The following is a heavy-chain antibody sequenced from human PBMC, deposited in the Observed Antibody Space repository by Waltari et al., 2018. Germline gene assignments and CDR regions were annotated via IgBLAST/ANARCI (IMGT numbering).Heavy chain of an antibody. CDR3: ARGGIAVAMKKFDY. CDR1: GFTFSSYS. Sequence: EVQLVESGGGLVKPGGSLRLACAASGFTFSSYSMNWVRPAPGKGLEWVSSISSSSSYIYYADSVKGRFTISRDNAKNSLYLQMNSLRAEDTAVYYCARGGIAVAMKKFDYWGQGTLVTVSS. V-gene: IGHV3-21*01. CDR2: ISSSSSYI. D-gene: IGHD6-19*01. J-gene: IGHJ4*02.